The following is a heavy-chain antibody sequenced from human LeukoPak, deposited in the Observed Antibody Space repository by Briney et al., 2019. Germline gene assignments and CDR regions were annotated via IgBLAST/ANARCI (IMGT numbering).Heavy chain of an antibody. D-gene: IGHD3-9*01. CDR2: IGGSGDST. CDR1: GFTFSSYA. Sequence: PGGSLRLSCAASGFTFSSYAMTWVRQAPGKGLEWVSAIGGSGDSTYYADSVKGRFTIFRDNSKNTLYLQMNSLTAEDTAVYYCAKEADDWYPRPFDYWGQGTLVTVSS. J-gene: IGHJ4*02. CDR3: AKEADDWYPRPFDY. V-gene: IGHV3-23*01.